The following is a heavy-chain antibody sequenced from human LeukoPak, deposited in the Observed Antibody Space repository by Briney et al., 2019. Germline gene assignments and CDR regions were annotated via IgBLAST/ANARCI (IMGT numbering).Heavy chain of an antibody. CDR3: TGRLPLTYSSSWYRDY. CDR1: GGSICDIY. J-gene: IGHJ4*02. D-gene: IGHD6-13*01. CDR2: LYYSGST. Sequence: PSETLSLTCTVAGGSICDIYWSWLRPPPGKGREVMGYLYYSGSTNYSPSLKSRVTISVDTSKNQFSLKLSSVTAADTAVYYCTGRLPLTYSSSWYRDYWGQGTLVTVSS. V-gene: IGHV4-59*01.